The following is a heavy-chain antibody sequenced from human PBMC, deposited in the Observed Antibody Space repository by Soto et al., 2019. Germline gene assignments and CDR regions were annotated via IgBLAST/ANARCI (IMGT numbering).Heavy chain of an antibody. Sequence: VQLLQSGAEVKKPGSSVKVSCKASGGTLSSHAISWVRQAPGQGPEWMGGIIPMFGAPKYAQKCQGRVTITADNSTSTTYMELSSLRSEDTGVYYCARGVRDFDWLLEYWAQGTLVTVSS. V-gene: IGHV1-69*06. CDR3: ARGVRDFDWLLEY. D-gene: IGHD3-9*01. J-gene: IGHJ4*02. CDR2: IIPMFGAP. CDR1: GGTLSSHA.